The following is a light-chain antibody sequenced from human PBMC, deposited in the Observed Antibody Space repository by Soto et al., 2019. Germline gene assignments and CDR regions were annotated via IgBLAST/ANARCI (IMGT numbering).Light chain of an antibody. CDR3: QQRSDWPLT. CDR2: DVS. Sequence: IVLTQYTATLSLSLGERATLSCRASQSVTSYLAWYQQKPGQAPRLLIYDVSNRASGIPARFSGSGSETDFTLTISSLEPEDFAVYYCQQRSDWPLTFGQGTRLEVK. J-gene: IGKJ5*01. CDR1: QSVTSY. V-gene: IGKV3-11*01.